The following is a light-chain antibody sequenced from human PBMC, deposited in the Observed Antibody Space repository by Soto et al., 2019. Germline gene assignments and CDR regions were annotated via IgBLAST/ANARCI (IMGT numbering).Light chain of an antibody. CDR2: KAS. CDR1: QSISDP. Sequence: DFLMTQSPSTLSASVGDRVTITCRASQSISDPLAWYQQKPGNAPKLLIYKASSLQSGVPSRFSGSGSGTEFTLTIISLQPDDFAMYYCQQYNSYRWTFGQGTKVEIK. V-gene: IGKV1-5*03. J-gene: IGKJ1*01. CDR3: QQYNSYRWT.